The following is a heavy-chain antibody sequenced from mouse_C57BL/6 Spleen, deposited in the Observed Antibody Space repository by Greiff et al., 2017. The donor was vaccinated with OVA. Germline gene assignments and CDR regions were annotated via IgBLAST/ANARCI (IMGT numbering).Heavy chain of an antibody. Sequence: QVQLQQPGAELVRPGSSVKLSCKASGYTFTSYWMHWVKQRPIQGLEWIGNIDPSDSETHYNQKFKDKATLTVDKSSSTAYMQLSSLTSEDSAVYYCARERDYGDWYFDVWGTGTTVTVSS. CDR1: GYTFTSYW. J-gene: IGHJ1*03. D-gene: IGHD2-4*01. CDR2: IDPSDSET. V-gene: IGHV1-52*01. CDR3: ARERDYGDWYFDV.